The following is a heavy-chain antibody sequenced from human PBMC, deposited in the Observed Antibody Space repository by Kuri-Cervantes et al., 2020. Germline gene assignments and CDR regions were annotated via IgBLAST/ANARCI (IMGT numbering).Heavy chain of an antibody. CDR1: GFTFSDYY. J-gene: IGHJ4*02. V-gene: IGHV3-11*04. D-gene: IGHD6-19*01. CDR3: TGAVAGSPFDN. CDR2: ISSSGSTI. Sequence: GESLKISCAASGFTFSDYYMSWIRQAPGKGLEWVSYISSSGSTIYYADSVKGRFTISRDNSKNTLYLQMNSLRIEDTALYYCTGAVAGSPFDNWGQGTLVTVSS.